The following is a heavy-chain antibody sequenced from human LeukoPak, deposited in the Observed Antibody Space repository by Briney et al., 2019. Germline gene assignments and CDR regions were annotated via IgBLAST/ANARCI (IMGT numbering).Heavy chain of an antibody. CDR1: GFTFSSYA. Sequence: PGGSLRLSCAGSGFTFSSYAMSWVRQAAGQGLEWVSVISDSGDYTSYADSVRGRFTISRDNSRNTLYLQMISLRPEDTAVYYCAKDTSIGKYCTNGVCSPFDYWGQGTLVTVSS. D-gene: IGHD2-8*01. V-gene: IGHV3-23*01. CDR3: AKDTSIGKYCTNGVCSPFDY. J-gene: IGHJ4*02. CDR2: ISDSGDYT.